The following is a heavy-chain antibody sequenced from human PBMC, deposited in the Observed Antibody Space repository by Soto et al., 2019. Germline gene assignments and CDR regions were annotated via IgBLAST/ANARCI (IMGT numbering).Heavy chain of an antibody. CDR2: ISSSSSYT. CDR3: ARDVDILTGSDAFDI. Sequence: QVQLVESGGGLVKPGGSLRLSCAASGFTFSDYYMSWIRQAPGKGLEWVSYISSSSSYTNYADSVKGRFTISRDNAKNSLYLQMNSLRAEDTAVYYCARDVDILTGSDAFDIWGQGTMVTVSS. J-gene: IGHJ3*02. CDR1: GFTFSDYY. D-gene: IGHD3-9*01. V-gene: IGHV3-11*05.